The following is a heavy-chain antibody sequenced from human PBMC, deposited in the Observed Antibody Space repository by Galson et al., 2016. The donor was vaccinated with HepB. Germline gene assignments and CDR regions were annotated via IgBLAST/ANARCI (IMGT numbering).Heavy chain of an antibody. J-gene: IGHJ2*01. CDR1: GLDFRRYW. Sequence: SLRLSCAVSGLDFRRYWMHWVRQTPGKGLVWVSRINADGTATGYADSVKGRFTISSDDAKDTLYLQMNTLRVEDTAVYYCTRETRWYFDLWGRGTLLTVSS. V-gene: IGHV3-74*01. CDR2: INADGTAT. CDR3: TRETRWYFDL.